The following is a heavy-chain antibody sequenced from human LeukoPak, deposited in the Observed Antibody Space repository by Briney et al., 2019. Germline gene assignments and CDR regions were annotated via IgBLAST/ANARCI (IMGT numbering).Heavy chain of an antibody. J-gene: IGHJ6*02. CDR3: ARHRFLATVTTRPVWGPDYYYGMDV. CDR2: IYPGDSDT. V-gene: IGHV5-51*01. Sequence: GESLKISCKGSGYSFTSYWIGWVRQMPGKGLEWMGIIYPGDSDTRYSPSFQGQVTISADKSISTAYLQWSSLKASDTAMYYCARHRFLATVTTRPVWGPDYYYGMDVWGQGTTVTVSS. D-gene: IGHD4-17*01. CDR1: GYSFTSYW.